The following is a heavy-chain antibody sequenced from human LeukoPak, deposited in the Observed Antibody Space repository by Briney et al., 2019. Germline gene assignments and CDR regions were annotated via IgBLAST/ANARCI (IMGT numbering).Heavy chain of an antibody. Sequence: ASVKVSCKASGYTFTSYDINWVRQATGQGLEWMGWMNPNSGNTGYAQKFQGRVTITRNTSISTAYMELSSLRSEDTAVYYCARDPLLRAFDIWGQGTMVTVSS. J-gene: IGHJ3*02. CDR2: MNPNSGNT. V-gene: IGHV1-8*03. CDR3: ARDPLLRAFDI. CDR1: GYTFTSYD. D-gene: IGHD1-26*01.